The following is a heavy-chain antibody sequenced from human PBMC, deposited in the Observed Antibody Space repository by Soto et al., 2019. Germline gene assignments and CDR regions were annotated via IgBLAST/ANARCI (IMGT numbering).Heavy chain of an antibody. J-gene: IGHJ4*02. D-gene: IGHD3-3*01. CDR3: ARLDFLDDC. Sequence: SETLSLTCGVSGGSISSGNWWSWVRQPPGKGLEWIGYIHYTGSGDYNASLRSRVTISVDTSKNQFSLRLSSVTAADTAVYYCARLDFLDDCWGQGTLVTVSS. V-gene: IGHV4-4*02. CDR2: IHYTGSG. CDR1: GGSISSGNW.